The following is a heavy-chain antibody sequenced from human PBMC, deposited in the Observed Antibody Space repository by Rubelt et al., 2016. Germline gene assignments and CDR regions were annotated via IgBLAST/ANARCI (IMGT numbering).Heavy chain of an antibody. CDR1: GFTFSSYS. CDR2: ISSSSSYI. J-gene: IGHJ3*01. D-gene: IGHD1-1*01. Sequence: EVQLVESGGGLVKPGGSLRLSCAASGFTFSSYSMNWVRQAPGKGLEWVSSISSSSSYIYYADSVKGRFTISRDNAKNSLYLQINTLRAEDTAVYYCATYNAYDAFDLWGLGTLITVSS. CDR3: ATYNAYDAFDL. V-gene: IGHV3-21*04.